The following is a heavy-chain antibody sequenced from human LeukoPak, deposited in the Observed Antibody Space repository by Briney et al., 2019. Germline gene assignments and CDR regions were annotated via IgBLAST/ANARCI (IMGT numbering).Heavy chain of an antibody. D-gene: IGHD3-10*01. Sequence: PGGSLRHSCAASGFTVSSNYMNWVRQAPGKGLECVSVIYSDGTTYYADSVKGRFTISRDKSKNTLYLQMNILRAEDTAVYYCAVYYYGSGSQKRYYYYMDVWGKGTTVTVSS. CDR3: AVYYYGSGSQKRYYYYMDV. CDR2: IYSDGTT. V-gene: IGHV3-53*01. J-gene: IGHJ6*03. CDR1: GFTVSSNY.